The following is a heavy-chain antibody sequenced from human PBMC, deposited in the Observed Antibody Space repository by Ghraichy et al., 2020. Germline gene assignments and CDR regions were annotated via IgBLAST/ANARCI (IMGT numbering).Heavy chain of an antibody. V-gene: IGHV3-66*04. J-gene: IGHJ5*02. CDR1: GFAVSIDY. Sequence: GGSLRLSCAVSGFAVSIDYMSWVRQAPGKGLEWVSLIYANGGTYYADSVKGRFTISKDNSKNTLYLQMNRLRAEDTAVYYCVRHVYWSNGVYNSNWFDPWGQGTLVTVSS. CDR2: IYANGGT. D-gene: IGHD2-8*01. CDR3: VRHVYWSNGVYNSNWFDP.